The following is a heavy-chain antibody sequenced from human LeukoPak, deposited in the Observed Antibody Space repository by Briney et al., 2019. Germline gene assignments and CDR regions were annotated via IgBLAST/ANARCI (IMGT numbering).Heavy chain of an antibody. V-gene: IGHV1-2*02. CDR1: GYTFTGYY. CDR2: INPNSGGT. D-gene: IGHD3-3*01. CDR3: ARFVLRSNWFDP. Sequence: GASVKVSCKASGYTFTGYYMHWVRQAPGQGLGWMGWINPNSGGTNYAQKFQGRVTMTRDTSISTAYMELSRLRSDDTAVYYCARFVLRSNWFDPWGQGTLVTVSS. J-gene: IGHJ5*02.